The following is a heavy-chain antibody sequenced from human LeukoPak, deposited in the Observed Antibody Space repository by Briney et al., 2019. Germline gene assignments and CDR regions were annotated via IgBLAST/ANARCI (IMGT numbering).Heavy chain of an antibody. V-gene: IGHV4-59*01. J-gene: IGHJ5*02. D-gene: IGHD2-2*01. CDR2: IYYSGST. CDR1: GGSISSYY. Sequence: KPSETLSLTCTVSGGSISSYYWSWIRQPPGKGLEWIGYIYYSGSTNYNPSLKSRVTISVDTSKNQFSLKLSSVTAADTAVYYCARDLSPATSGGGNWFDPWGQGTLVTVSS. CDR3: ARDLSPATSGGGNWFDP.